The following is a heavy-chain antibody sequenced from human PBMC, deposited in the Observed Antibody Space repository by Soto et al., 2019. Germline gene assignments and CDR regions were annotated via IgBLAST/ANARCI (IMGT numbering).Heavy chain of an antibody. CDR2: INPSGGTT. J-gene: IGHJ4*02. CDR3: ARGPATAPDAY. V-gene: IGHV1-46*01. D-gene: IGHD2-2*01. CDR1: GYILTSYY. Sequence: ASVKVSCKTSGYILTSYYIHWVRQAPGQGLEWMGIINPSGGTTTYAQKFQGRVTMTRDTSTSTVYMELSSLRSEDTAVYYCARGPATAPDAYWGLGTLVTVSS.